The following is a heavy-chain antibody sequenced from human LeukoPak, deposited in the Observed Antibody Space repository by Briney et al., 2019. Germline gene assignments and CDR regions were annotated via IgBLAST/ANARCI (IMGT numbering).Heavy chain of an antibody. CDR3: ARALSSSGVLQGWFYMDV. CDR1: GDSFSSSSYF. J-gene: IGHJ6*03. V-gene: IGHV4-39*07. Sequence: PSETLSLTCTVSGDSFSSSSYFWAWIRQPPGKGLEWIGNFYYRGRTYDNPSLKSRVTISVDTSKNQFSLKLSSVTAADTAVYFCARALSSSGVLQGWFYMDVWGKGTTVTVS. D-gene: IGHD6-19*01. CDR2: FYYRGRT.